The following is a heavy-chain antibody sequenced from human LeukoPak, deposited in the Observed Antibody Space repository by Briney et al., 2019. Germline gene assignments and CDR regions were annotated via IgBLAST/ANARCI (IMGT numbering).Heavy chain of an antibody. CDR3: AIYGSGSNYGMDV. D-gene: IGHD3-10*01. V-gene: IGHV3-30-3*01. CDR2: ISYDGSNK. J-gene: IGHJ6*02. Sequence: GGSLRLSCAASGFTFSSYAMHWVRQAPGKGLEWVAVISYDGSNKYYADSVKGRFTISRDNSKNTLYLQMNSLRAEDTAVYYCAIYGSGSNYGMDVWGQGATVTVSS. CDR1: GFTFSSYA.